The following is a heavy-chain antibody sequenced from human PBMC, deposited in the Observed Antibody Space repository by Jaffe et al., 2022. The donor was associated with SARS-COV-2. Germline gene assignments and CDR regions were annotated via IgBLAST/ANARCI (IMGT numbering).Heavy chain of an antibody. CDR2: ISWNSGSI. CDR1: GFTFDDYA. V-gene: IGHV3-9*01. CDR3: AKDLGYSRKDWYFDL. D-gene: IGHD6-13*01. J-gene: IGHJ2*01. Sequence: EVQLVESGGGLVQPGRSLRLSCAASGFTFDDYAMHWVRQAPGKGLEWVSGISWNSGSIGYADSVKGRFTISRDNAKNSLYLQMNSLRAEDTALYYCAKDLGYSRKDWYFDLWGRGTLVTVSS.